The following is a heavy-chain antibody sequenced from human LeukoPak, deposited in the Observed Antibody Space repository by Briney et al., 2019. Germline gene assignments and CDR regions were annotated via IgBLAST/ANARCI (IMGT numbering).Heavy chain of an antibody. D-gene: IGHD2-8*02. J-gene: IGHJ4*02. CDR1: GFTFSTDP. CDR3: VRDQTWSFDC. CDR2: IRSSGTEM. Sequence: GGSLRLSCAASGFTFSTDPMNWVRQAPGKGLEWLSNIRSSGTEMYYAESVKGRFTISRDNAKNSLLLQMNSLRVEDTAVYYCVRDQTWSFDCWGQGTLVTVSS. V-gene: IGHV3-48*01.